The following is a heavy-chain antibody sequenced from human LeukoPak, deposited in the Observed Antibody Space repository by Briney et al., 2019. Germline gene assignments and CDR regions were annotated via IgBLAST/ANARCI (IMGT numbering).Heavy chain of an antibody. CDR1: GGTFSSYA. Sequence: VASVKVSCKASGGTFSSYAISWVRQAPGQGLEWMGGIIPIFGTANYAQKFQGRVTITADESTSTAYMELSSLRSEDTAVYYCARAFSGSYHPERFDYWGQGTLVTVSS. CDR2: IIPIFGTA. D-gene: IGHD1-26*01. V-gene: IGHV1-69*01. CDR3: ARAFSGSYHPERFDY. J-gene: IGHJ4*02.